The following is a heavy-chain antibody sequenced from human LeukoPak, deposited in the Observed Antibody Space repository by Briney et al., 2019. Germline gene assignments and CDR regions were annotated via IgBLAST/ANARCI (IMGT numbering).Heavy chain of an antibody. Sequence: PSETLSLTCTVSGGSISSSSYYWGWIRQPPGKGLEWIGSIYYSGSTYYNPSFKSRVTISVDTSKNQFSLKLSSVTAADTAVYYCVRPRNSYADLYYFDYWGQGTLVTVSS. V-gene: IGHV4-39*01. CDR1: GGSISSSSYY. CDR3: VRPRNSYADLYYFDY. CDR2: IYYSGST. D-gene: IGHD5-18*01. J-gene: IGHJ4*02.